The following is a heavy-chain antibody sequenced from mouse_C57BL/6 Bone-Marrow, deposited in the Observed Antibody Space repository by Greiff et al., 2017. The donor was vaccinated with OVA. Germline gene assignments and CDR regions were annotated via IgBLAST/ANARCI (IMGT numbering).Heavy chain of an antibody. J-gene: IGHJ2*01. Sequence: QVQLQQPGTELVKPGASVKLSCKASGYTFTSYWMHWVKQRPGQGLEWIGNINPSNGGTNYIEKFKSKATLTVEKSSSTAYMQLSSLTSEDSAVYYCAIYDYDGHYWGQGTTLTVSS. V-gene: IGHV1-53*01. D-gene: IGHD2-4*01. CDR3: AIYDYDGHY. CDR2: INPSNGGT. CDR1: GYTFTSYW.